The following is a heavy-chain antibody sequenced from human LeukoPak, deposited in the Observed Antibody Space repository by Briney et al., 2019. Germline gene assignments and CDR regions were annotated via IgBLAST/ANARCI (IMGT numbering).Heavy chain of an antibody. Sequence: PGGSLRLSCVASGFTFNNYAMTWVRQAPGKGLEWVSAISGSGYSTYYADSVKGRFTISRDNSKNTLYLQMNSLRAEDTVLYFCAQWSRYFDYWGQGTLVTVSS. CDR2: ISGSGYST. CDR3: AQWSRYFDY. V-gene: IGHV3-23*01. J-gene: IGHJ4*02. CDR1: GFTFNNYA. D-gene: IGHD1-26*01.